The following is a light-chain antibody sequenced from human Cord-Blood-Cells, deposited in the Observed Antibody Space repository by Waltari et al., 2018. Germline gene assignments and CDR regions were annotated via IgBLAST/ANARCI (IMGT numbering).Light chain of an antibody. Sequence: QSALTQPASVSGSPGQSITISCTGTSSNVGSYNYVSWYQQHPDKAPKLMIYDVSNRPSGVSNRFSGSKSDKTASLTISGLQAEDEADYYCSSYTSSSTYVFGTGTKVTV. CDR2: DVS. CDR3: SSYTSSSTYV. V-gene: IGLV2-14*01. J-gene: IGLJ1*01. CDR1: SSNVGSYNY.